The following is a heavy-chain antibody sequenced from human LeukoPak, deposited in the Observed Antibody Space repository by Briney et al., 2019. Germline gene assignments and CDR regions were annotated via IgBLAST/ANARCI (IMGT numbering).Heavy chain of an antibody. V-gene: IGHV3-30*18. Sequence: GGSLRLSCAASGFTFSSFGMHWVRQAPGKGLEWVAVISYDGSNKYYADSVKGRFTISRDNSKNTLYLQMNSLRAEDTCVYYCAKGSDYPDNWGQGTLVTVSS. CDR2: ISYDGSNK. CDR3: AKGSDYPDN. CDR1: GFTFSSFG. J-gene: IGHJ4*02.